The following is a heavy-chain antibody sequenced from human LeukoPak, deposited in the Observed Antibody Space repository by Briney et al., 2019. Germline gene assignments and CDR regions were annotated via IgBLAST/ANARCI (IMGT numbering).Heavy chain of an antibody. CDR3: TRDPGRCTSTSCYPDY. D-gene: IGHD2-2*01. J-gene: IGHJ4*02. CDR1: GFDFSTYT. V-gene: IGHV3-21*01. CDR2: ISRSSSYI. Sequence: GGSLRLSCAASGFDFSTYTMNWVRQAPGKGLEWVSSISRSSSYIYYADSVKGRFTISRDNAKNSMYLQMNSLRAEDTAVYYCTRDPGRCTSTSCYPDYWGQGTLVTVSS.